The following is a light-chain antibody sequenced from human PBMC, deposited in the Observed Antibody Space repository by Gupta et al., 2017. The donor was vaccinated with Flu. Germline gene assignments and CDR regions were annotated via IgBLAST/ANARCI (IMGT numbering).Light chain of an antibody. Sequence: DIQMTQSPSSLSASIGDRVTITCRASQGIRNDVAWYQQKPGKAPKRLMYATSTLQSGVPSRFSGSGSGTEFTLTISGLQPEDDATYYCLQHISFPLTFGQGTRLDIK. CDR3: LQHISFPLT. CDR2: ATS. V-gene: IGKV1-17*01. CDR1: QGIRND. J-gene: IGKJ5*01.